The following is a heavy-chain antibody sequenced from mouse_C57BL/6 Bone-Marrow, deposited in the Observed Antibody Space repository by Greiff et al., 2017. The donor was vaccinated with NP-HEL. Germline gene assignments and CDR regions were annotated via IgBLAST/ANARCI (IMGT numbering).Heavy chain of an antibody. CDR3: AREELYYGSSY. Sequence: DVKLQESGPGLVKPSQSLSLTCSVTGYSITSGYYWNWIRQFPGNKLEWMGYISYDGSNNYNPSLKNRISITRDTSKNQFFLKLNSVTTEDTATYYCAREELYYGSSYWGQGTSVTVSS. D-gene: IGHD1-1*01. J-gene: IGHJ4*01. CDR2: ISYDGSN. V-gene: IGHV3-6*01. CDR1: GYSITSGYY.